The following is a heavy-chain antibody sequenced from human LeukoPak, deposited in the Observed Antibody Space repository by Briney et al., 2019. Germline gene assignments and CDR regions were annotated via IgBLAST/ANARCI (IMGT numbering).Heavy chain of an antibody. J-gene: IGHJ4*02. D-gene: IGHD3-22*01. CDR2: IYHSGST. V-gene: IGHV4-30-2*01. CDR1: GGSISSGGYS. CDR3: ARHIDSSGYYYDY. Sequence: SQTLSLACAVSGGSISSGGYSWSWIRQPPGKGLEWIGYIYHSGSTYYNPSLKSRVTISVDRSKNQFSLKLSSVTAADTAVYYCARHIDSSGYYYDYWGQGTLVTVSS.